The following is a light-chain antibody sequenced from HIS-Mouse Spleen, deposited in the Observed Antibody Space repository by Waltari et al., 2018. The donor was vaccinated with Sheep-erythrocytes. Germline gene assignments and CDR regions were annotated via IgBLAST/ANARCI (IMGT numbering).Light chain of an antibody. V-gene: IGLV2-11*01. Sequence: QSALTQPASVSGSPGQSLTISCTGTSSDVGGYNYVPWYQQHPGKAPKLMIYDVSKRPSGVPDRFSGSKSGNTASLTISGLQAEDEADYYCCSYAGSYNHVFATGTKVTVL. CDR2: DVS. J-gene: IGLJ1*01. CDR1: SSDVGGYNY. CDR3: CSYAGSYNHV.